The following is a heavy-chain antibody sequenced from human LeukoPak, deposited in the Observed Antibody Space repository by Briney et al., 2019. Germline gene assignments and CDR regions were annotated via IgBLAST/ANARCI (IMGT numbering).Heavy chain of an antibody. J-gene: IGHJ5*02. D-gene: IGHD2-15*01. CDR2: INPNSGGT. CDR3: ARAETPNYCSGGSCYGWFDP. Sequence: ASVKVSCKASGYTFTSYGISWVRQAPGQGLEWMGWINPNSGGTNYAQKFQGWVTMTRDTSISTAYMELSRLRSDDTAVFYCARAETPNYCSGGSCYGWFDPWGQGTLVTVSS. CDR1: GYTFTSYG. V-gene: IGHV1-2*04.